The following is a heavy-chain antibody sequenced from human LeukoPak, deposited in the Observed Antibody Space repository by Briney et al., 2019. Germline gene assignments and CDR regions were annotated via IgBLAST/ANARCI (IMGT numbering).Heavy chain of an antibody. CDR2: IIPIFGTA. V-gene: IGHV1-69*05. CDR3: ARVRRGSSWLFDY. D-gene: IGHD6-13*01. J-gene: IGHJ4*02. Sequence: SVKVSCKASGGTFSSYAISWLRQAPGQGLEWMGGIIPIFGTANYAQKFQGRVTITTDESTSTAYMELSSLRSEDTAVYYCARVRRGSSWLFDYWGQGTLVTVSS. CDR1: GGTFSSYA.